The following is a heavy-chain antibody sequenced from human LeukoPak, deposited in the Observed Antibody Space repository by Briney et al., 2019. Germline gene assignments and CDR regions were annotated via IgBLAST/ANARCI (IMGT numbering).Heavy chain of an antibody. Sequence: GGSLRLSCAASGLTFSSSYMSWVRQAPGKGLEWVSIIYNDGSTYYADSMKGRFTISRDNSKNTLYLQVNSLRAEDTAMYYCARNILFAFDIWGQGTMVTVSS. D-gene: IGHD2/OR15-2a*01. J-gene: IGHJ3*02. V-gene: IGHV3-53*01. CDR3: ARNILFAFDI. CDR1: GLTFSSSY. CDR2: IYNDGST.